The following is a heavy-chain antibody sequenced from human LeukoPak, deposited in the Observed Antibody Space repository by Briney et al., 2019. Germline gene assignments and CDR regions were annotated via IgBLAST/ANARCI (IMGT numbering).Heavy chain of an antibody. Sequence: PGGSLRLSCVASGFTFSGNAMRWVRQAPGGGLEGVSGVGGDEKTHYADFVRGRFTISRHNSKNTVFLQMNSLTVEDTAVYYCAKDLSWWVTADYWGQGALVTVSS. CDR3: AKDLSWWVTADY. D-gene: IGHD2-21*02. CDR2: VGGDEKT. CDR1: GFTFSGNA. J-gene: IGHJ4*02. V-gene: IGHV3-23*01.